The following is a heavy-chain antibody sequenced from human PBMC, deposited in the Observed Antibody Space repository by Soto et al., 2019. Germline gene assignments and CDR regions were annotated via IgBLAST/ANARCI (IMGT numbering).Heavy chain of an antibody. D-gene: IGHD6-6*01. J-gene: IGHJ4*02. Sequence: QVQLVQSGTEVKRPGASVKVSCKASGYTFTGYDINWLRQAAGQGLEWMGWMNPKSGNTGYAQNFQGRVPTTRNTPISPAYMELSSLRSEDTAVYYCARISSSSYAYWGQGTLVAVSS. CDR1: GYTFTGYD. CDR2: MNPKSGNT. V-gene: IGHV1-8*01. CDR3: ARISSSSYAY.